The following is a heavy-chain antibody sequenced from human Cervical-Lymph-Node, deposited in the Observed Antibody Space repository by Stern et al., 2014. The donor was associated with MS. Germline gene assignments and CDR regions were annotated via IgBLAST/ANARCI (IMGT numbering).Heavy chain of an antibody. J-gene: IGHJ4*02. D-gene: IGHD6-19*01. CDR2: VSGSGDST. Sequence: VQSGGSLRLSCAASGFTFSSYAMSWVRQAPGKGLQWVSAVSGSGDSTYYEDSVKGRFTISRDNSKNTLYLQMNSLRADDTAVYYCAKEGILVASFDYWGQGTLVTVSS. CDR1: GFTFSSYA. CDR3: AKEGILVASFDY. V-gene: IGHV3-23*01.